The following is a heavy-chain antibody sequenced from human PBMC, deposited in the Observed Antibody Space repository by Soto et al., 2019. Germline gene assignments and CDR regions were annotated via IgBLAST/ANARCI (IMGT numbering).Heavy chain of an antibody. CDR2: INWNGGST. D-gene: IGHD2-2*01. V-gene: IGHV3-20*01. CDR3: ARTNPPDIGYCSSTSSCRFDP. CDR1: GFTFDDYG. J-gene: IGHJ5*02. Sequence: GGSLRLSCAASGFTFDDYGMSWVRQAPGKGLEWVSGINWNGGSTGYADSVKGRFTISRDNAKNSLYLQMNSLRAEDTALYHCARTNPPDIGYCSSTSSCRFDPWGQGTLVTVSS.